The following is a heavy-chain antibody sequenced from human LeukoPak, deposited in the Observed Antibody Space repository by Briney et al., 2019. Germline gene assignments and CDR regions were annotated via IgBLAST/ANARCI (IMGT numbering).Heavy chain of an antibody. CDR1: GFTFSNYA. D-gene: IGHD1-14*01. CDR3: ARDRAGHPYNWFDP. Sequence: GGSLRLSCAASGFTFSNYAMSWVRQAPGKGLEWVSAISGSASSTYHADSVKGRCTISRDNGKNSLYLQMNSLRAEDTAVYYCARDRAGHPYNWFDPWGQGTLVTVSS. CDR2: ISGSASST. V-gene: IGHV3-23*01. J-gene: IGHJ5*02.